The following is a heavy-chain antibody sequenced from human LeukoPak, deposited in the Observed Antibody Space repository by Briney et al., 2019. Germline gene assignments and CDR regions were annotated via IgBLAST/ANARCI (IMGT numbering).Heavy chain of an antibody. CDR3: AKCVGGSCYSPGNF. D-gene: IGHD2-15*01. V-gene: IGHV3-23*01. J-gene: IGHJ4*02. CDR2: TIDIGGAT. Sequence: GGSLRLSCAASGFTFASYAMTWVRQAPGKGLEWVSATIDIGGATYYADSVRGRFTIARDNSKNTLYLQMSSLTAEDTALYYCAKCVGGSCYSPGNFWGQGTLVTVSS. CDR1: GFTFASYA.